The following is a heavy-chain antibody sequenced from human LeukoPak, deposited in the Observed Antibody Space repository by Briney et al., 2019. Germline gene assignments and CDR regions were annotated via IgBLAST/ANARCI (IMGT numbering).Heavy chain of an antibody. CDR3: ARGRDTAIPFMFDY. V-gene: IGHV4-59*01. CDR1: GGSISSYY. CDR2: IYSGST. J-gene: IGHJ4*02. D-gene: IGHD5-18*01. Sequence: SETLSLTCTVSGGSISSYYWSWIRQPPGKGLEYIGYIYSGSTDYNPSLKSRVTISVDTSKNQFSPKLTSVTAADTAVYYCARGRDTAIPFMFDYWGQGTLGTGSS.